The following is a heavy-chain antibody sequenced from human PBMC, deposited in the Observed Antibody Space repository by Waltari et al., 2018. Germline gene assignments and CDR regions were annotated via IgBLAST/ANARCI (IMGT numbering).Heavy chain of an antibody. J-gene: IGHJ4*02. CDR1: GFTFGDYA. D-gene: IGHD4-4*01. CDR2: IRSKAYGGTT. CDR3: TGGMTTVTLYYFDY. Sequence: EVQLVESGGGLVQPGRSLRLSCTASGFTFGDYAMSWVRQAPGKGLEWVGFIRSKAYGGTTEYAASVKGRITISRDDSKSIAYLQMNSLKTEDTAVYYCTGGMTTVTLYYFDYWGQGTLVTVSS. V-gene: IGHV3-49*04.